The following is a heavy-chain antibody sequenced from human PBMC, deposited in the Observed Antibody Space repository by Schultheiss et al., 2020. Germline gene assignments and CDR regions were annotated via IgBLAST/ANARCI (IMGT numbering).Heavy chain of an antibody. D-gene: IGHD6-13*01. Sequence: GGSLRLSCAASGFTVSSNYMSWVRQAPGKGLEWVSAISGSGGSTYYADSVKGRFTISRDNSKNTLYLQMNSLRAEDTAVYYCAKAVGHSSSREFDPWGQGTLVTVSS. J-gene: IGHJ5*02. V-gene: IGHV3-23*01. CDR1: GFTVSSNY. CDR3: AKAVGHSSSREFDP. CDR2: ISGSGGST.